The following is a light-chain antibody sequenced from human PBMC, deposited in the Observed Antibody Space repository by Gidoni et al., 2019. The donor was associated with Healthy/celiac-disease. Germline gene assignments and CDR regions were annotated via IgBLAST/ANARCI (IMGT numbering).Light chain of an antibody. V-gene: IGKV3-20*01. CDR3: QQYGSSPFT. Sequence: EILLPQSPGTLSLSPGDRATLPCRASQSVSRSYLAWYQQKPCQAPRLLISGASSRATGIPYRFRGSGSGTDFSLTFSRLEPEDFAVYYWQQYGSSPFTFGPGTKVDIK. CDR1: QSVSRSY. CDR2: GAS. J-gene: IGKJ3*01.